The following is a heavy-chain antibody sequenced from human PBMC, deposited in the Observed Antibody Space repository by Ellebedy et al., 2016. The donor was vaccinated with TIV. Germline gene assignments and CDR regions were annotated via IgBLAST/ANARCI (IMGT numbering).Heavy chain of an antibody. J-gene: IGHJ3*02. CDR2: INPSSGST. D-gene: IGHD3-22*01. CDR3: ARDRVTTYYYDSSGSEGAFDI. CDR1: VYTFTSYY. Sequence: ASVKVSXXASVYTFTSYYLHWVRQAPGQGLEWMGLINPSSGSTSYAQKFQGGVTMTRDTSTTTVYMNLSSLRSEDTAVYYCARDRVTTYYYDSSGSEGAFDIWGQGTMVTVSS. V-gene: IGHV1-46*01.